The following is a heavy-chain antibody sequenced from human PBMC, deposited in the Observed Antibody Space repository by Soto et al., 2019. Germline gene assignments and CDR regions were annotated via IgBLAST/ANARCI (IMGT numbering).Heavy chain of an antibody. V-gene: IGHV3-21*01. CDR1: GFTFSSYS. D-gene: IGHD2-15*01. CDR3: ARDAGDVVVVATWAFDI. J-gene: IGHJ3*02. Sequence: GESLKISCAASGFTFSSYSMNWVRQAPGKGLEWVSSISSSSSYIYYADSVKGRFTISRDNAKNSLYLQMNSLRAEDTAVYYCARDAGDVVVVATWAFDIWGQGTMVTVSS. CDR2: ISSSSSYI.